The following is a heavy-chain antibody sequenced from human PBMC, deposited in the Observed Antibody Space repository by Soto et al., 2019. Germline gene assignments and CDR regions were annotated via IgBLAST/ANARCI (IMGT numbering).Heavy chain of an antibody. Sequence: EVQLVESGGGLVEPGGSLRLSCAASGFTFSNAWMSWVRQAPGKGLEWVGRIKSKSEGETIDYAAPVKGRFTISRDDSKNPLYLQMNSLKSEATGVYYCTRGPVGSTRPLDYWGQGTLVTVSS. J-gene: IGHJ4*02. CDR1: GFTFSNAW. CDR3: TRGPVGSTRPLDY. D-gene: IGHD2-2*01. V-gene: IGHV3-15*01. CDR2: IKSKSEGETI.